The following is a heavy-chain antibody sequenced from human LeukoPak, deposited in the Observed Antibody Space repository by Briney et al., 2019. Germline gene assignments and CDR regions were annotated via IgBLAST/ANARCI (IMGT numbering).Heavy chain of an antibody. J-gene: IGHJ4*02. D-gene: IGHD3-3*01. V-gene: IGHV3-20*04. CDR1: GFSFDGYG. CDR2: INYNGANT. Sequence: GGSLRLSCVVSGFSFDGYGMSWVRQAPEKGLEWVSSINYNGANTAYVDSVKGRFTISRDNAKNSLYLQMNSLRAEDTALYYCVRYDFWSGAKGGDYWGQGTLVTVSS. CDR3: VRYDFWSGAKGGDY.